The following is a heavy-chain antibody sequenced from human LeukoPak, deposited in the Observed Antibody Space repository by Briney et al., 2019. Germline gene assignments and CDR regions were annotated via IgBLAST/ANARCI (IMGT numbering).Heavy chain of an antibody. Sequence: PGGSLRLSCSASGFTFSTYNMNWVRQAPGKGLEWVSSISSSSSYIYYADSVKGRFTIPRDNAKNSLYLQMNSLRAEDTAVYYCARDLTAHSYGYIEAFDIWGQGTMVTVSS. CDR3: ARDLTAHSYGYIEAFDI. V-gene: IGHV3-21*01. D-gene: IGHD5-18*01. CDR1: GFTFSTYN. J-gene: IGHJ3*02. CDR2: ISSSSSYI.